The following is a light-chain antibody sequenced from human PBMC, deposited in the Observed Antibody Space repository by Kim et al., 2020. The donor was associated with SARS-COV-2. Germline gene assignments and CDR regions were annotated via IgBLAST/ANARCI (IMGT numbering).Light chain of an antibody. V-gene: IGKV1-33*01. CDR2: DAS. CDR1: QDIRNY. Sequence: DIQMTQSPASLSASVGDRVSITCQASQDIRNYLNWYQQKPGKAPKLLINDASNLETGVPSRFTGSGSGTDFTFTITSLQPEDIATYYCQQYDILPRTFGGGTKMYIK. CDR3: QQYDILPRT. J-gene: IGKJ4*01.